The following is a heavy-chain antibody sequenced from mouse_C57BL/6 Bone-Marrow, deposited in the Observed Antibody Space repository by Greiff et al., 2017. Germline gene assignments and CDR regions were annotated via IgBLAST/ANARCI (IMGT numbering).Heavy chain of an antibody. D-gene: IGHD2-3*01. Sequence: QVQLQQSGAELARPGASVKLSCKASGYTFTSYGISWVQQRPGQGLEWIGEIYPRSGNTYYNEKFKGKATLTADKSSSTAYMELRSLTSEDSAVYFCARGWFLFAYWGQGTLVTVSA. J-gene: IGHJ3*01. CDR1: GYTFTSYG. V-gene: IGHV1-81*01. CDR3: ARGWFLFAY. CDR2: IYPRSGNT.